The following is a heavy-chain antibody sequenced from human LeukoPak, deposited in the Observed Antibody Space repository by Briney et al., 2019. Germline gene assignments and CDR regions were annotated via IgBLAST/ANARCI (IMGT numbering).Heavy chain of an antibody. J-gene: IGHJ3*02. CDR2: IYHSGST. V-gene: IGHV4-4*02. CDR1: GGSISSSNW. Sequence: SETLSLTCAVSGGSISSSNWWSWVRQPPGKGLEWIGEIYHSGSTNYNPSLKSRVTISVDTSKNQFSLKLSSVTAADTAVYFCACLTTAEAFDIWGQGTMVTVSS. D-gene: IGHD3-22*01. CDR3: ACLTTAEAFDI.